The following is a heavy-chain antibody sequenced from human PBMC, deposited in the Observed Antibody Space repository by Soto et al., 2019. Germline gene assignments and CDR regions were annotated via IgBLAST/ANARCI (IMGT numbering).Heavy chain of an antibody. Sequence: SETLSLTCTVSGGSISPFYWSWVRQPPGKGLEWIGYLYYSGNTNYNPSLKSRVTISVDASKDQVSLRLTSVTAADTAVYYCARVGGVAARTFDYWGQGTVVTVSS. V-gene: IGHV4-59*01. D-gene: IGHD2-15*01. CDR2: LYYSGNT. CDR3: ARVGGVAARTFDY. J-gene: IGHJ4*02. CDR1: GGSISPFY.